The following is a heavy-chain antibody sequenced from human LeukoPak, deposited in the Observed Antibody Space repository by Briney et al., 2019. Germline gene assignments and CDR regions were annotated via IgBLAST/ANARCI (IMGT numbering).Heavy chain of an antibody. CDR2: IKSDGSSS. CDR1: GFTFSSYFW. V-gene: IGHV3-74*01. CDR3: ARDLDFGDYSSFEY. Sequence: GGSLRFSCAASGFTFSSYFWMHWVRQAPGKGLVWVSRIKSDGSSSTYADSVKGRFTISRDNAKNTLYLQMNTLRAEDTAVYYCARDLDFGDYSSFEYWGQGTLVTVSS. D-gene: IGHD4-23*01. J-gene: IGHJ4*02.